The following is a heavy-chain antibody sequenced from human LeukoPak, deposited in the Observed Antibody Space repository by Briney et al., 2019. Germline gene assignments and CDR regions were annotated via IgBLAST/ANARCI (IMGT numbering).Heavy chain of an antibody. D-gene: IGHD3-22*01. Sequence: PSETLSLTCTVSGGSISSYYWSWIRQPPGEGLEWIGYIYTSGSTNYNPSLKSRVTISVDTSKNQFSLKLSSVTAADTAVYYCARNYYDSSGSSAFDIWGQGTMVTVSS. CDR2: IYTSGST. V-gene: IGHV4-4*09. CDR1: GGSISSYY. J-gene: IGHJ3*02. CDR3: ARNYYDSSGSSAFDI.